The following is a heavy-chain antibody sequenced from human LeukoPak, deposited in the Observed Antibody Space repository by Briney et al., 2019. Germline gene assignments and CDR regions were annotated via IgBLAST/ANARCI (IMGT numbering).Heavy chain of an antibody. Sequence: SETLSLTCTVSGVSISPYYWSWIRQPPGKGLEWLAYIYYSGTTNYNPSLMSRVTISVDTSKSQFPLKLDSVTAADTAVYYCARHGGSHFLYWGQGILVTVSS. CDR3: ARHGGSHFLY. CDR1: GVSISPYY. V-gene: IGHV4-59*08. D-gene: IGHD3-16*01. J-gene: IGHJ4*02. CDR2: IYYSGTT.